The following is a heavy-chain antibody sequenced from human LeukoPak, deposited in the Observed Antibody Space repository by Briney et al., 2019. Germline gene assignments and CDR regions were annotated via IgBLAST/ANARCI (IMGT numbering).Heavy chain of an antibody. CDR3: ARERDLELGYGLSDAFDI. D-gene: IGHD5-18*01. CDR2: ISAYNGDT. CDR1: GYTFNSYG. V-gene: IGHV1-18*01. J-gene: IGHJ3*02. Sequence: GASVKVSCKASGYTFNSYGISWVRQAPGQGLEWMGWISAYNGDTNYAQKLQGRVTMTTDTSTSTVYMDLRSLRSDGTAVYYCARERDLELGYGLSDAFDIWGQGTMVTVSS.